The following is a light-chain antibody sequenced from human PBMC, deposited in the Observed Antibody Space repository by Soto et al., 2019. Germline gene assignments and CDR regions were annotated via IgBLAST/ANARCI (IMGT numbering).Light chain of an antibody. CDR1: HSIGTY. V-gene: IGKV1-39*01. Sequence: DIQMTQSPSSLSASVGDAVTITCRAGHSIGTYLSWYQLKPGKPPRLLIYAASSLQTGVPSRFSGSGSGTDFTLTITGLQPEDFATYSCQQSYNSPPWTFGQGTKVEIK. CDR3: QQSYNSPPWT. CDR2: AAS. J-gene: IGKJ1*01.